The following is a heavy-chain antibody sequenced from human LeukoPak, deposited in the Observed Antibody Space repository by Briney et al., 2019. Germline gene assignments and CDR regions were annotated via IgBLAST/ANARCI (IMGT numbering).Heavy chain of an antibody. D-gene: IGHD5-12*01. J-gene: IGHJ4*02. CDR1: GRSITSGGSY. CDR3: VRAITGYYFDF. CDR2: IYYSGTT. V-gene: IGHV4-31*03. Sequence: MASETLSLTCTVSGRSITSGGSYWSSIRQRPGKGLEWIGYIYYSGTTYYNPSLKSRLTISMDTSTNHFSPKLTSVPPADTAVYYCVRAITGYYFDFWGQGTLVTVSS.